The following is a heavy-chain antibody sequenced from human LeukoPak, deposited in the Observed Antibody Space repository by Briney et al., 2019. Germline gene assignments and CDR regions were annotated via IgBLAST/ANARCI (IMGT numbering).Heavy chain of an antibody. D-gene: IGHD2-15*01. J-gene: IGHJ4*02. CDR2: IYHSGST. CDR3: AWRDAGVRTPGVDR. V-gene: IGHV4-4*02. Sequence: PSGTLSLTCAVSGGSISSSNWWSWVRQPPGKGLEWIGEIYHSGSTNYNPSLKSRVTMSVDTSKSQFSLKLASVTAADTAVYYCAWRDAGVRTPGVDRWGQGTPVTVSS. CDR1: GGSISSSNW.